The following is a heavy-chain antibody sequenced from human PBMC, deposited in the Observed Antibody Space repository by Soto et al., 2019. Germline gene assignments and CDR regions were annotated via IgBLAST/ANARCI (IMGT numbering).Heavy chain of an antibody. D-gene: IGHD3-22*01. CDR3: AKESGHYDSSPWDP. CDR2: ISYDGSNK. J-gene: IGHJ5*02. CDR1: GFTFSSYG. V-gene: IGHV3-30*18. Sequence: GGSLRLSCAASGFTFSSYGMHWVRQAPGKGLEWVAVISYDGSNKYYADSVKGRFTISRDNSKNTLYLQMNSLRAEDTAVYYCAKESGHYDSSPWDPWXQGTLVTVSS.